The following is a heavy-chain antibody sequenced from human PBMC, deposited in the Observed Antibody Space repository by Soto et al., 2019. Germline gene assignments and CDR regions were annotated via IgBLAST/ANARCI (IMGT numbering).Heavy chain of an antibody. J-gene: IGHJ4*02. CDR3: ARGFDYGDYYFDY. CDR1: GGSVSSGSYY. CDR2: IYYSGST. V-gene: IGHV4-61*01. D-gene: IGHD4-17*01. Sequence: SETLSLTCTVSGGSVSSGSYYWSWIRQPPGKGLEWIGYIYYSGSTNYNPSLKSRVTISVDTSKNQFSLKLSSVTAADTAMYYCARGFDYGDYYFDYWGQGTLVTVSS.